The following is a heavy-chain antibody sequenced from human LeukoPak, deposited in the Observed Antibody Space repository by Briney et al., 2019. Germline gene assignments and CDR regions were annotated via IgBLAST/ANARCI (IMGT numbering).Heavy chain of an antibody. J-gene: IGHJ6*03. CDR1: GFTFSSYW. CDR2: MKQDGSEK. CDR3: ARAESFPVIKCYYMDV. D-gene: IGHD3-16*02. V-gene: IGHV3-7*01. Sequence: GGSLRLSCTASGFTFSSYWMSWVCQAPGKGLEWVANMKQDGSEKYYVDSVKGRFTISRDNAKNSLYLQMNSLRAEDTAVYYCARAESFPVIKCYYMDVWGKGTTVTVSS.